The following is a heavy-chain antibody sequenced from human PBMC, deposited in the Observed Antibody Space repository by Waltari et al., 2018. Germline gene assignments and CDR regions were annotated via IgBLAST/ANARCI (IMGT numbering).Heavy chain of an antibody. CDR2: IKSDGSSI. D-gene: IGHD2-2*01. J-gene: IGHJ6*02. CDR3: ARWRFCRSTTCLYGMDV. V-gene: IGHV3-74*01. Sequence: EVQLVESGGVLAQPGGSLRLSCAASGFPFSTYWMHWVRQAPGKGLVWGSRIKSDGSSISYADSVKCRFTISRDNAKNTLYLQMNSLRAEDTAVYYCARWRFCRSTTCLYGMDVWGQGTTVTVSS. CDR1: GFPFSTYW.